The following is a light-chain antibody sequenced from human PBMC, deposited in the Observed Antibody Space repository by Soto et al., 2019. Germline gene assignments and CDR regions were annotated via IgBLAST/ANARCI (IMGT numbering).Light chain of an antibody. J-gene: IGKJ2*01. Sequence: EVVLTQSPGTLSWSPGERATLSCRASQSVSTSLAWYQQKPGQAPRLLIYDASNRAPGIPARFSGSGSGTDFTLSISSLEPEDFAFYYCQQRNNWPPYTFGQGTKLEIK. CDR2: DAS. V-gene: IGKV3-11*01. CDR3: QQRNNWPPYT. CDR1: QSVSTS.